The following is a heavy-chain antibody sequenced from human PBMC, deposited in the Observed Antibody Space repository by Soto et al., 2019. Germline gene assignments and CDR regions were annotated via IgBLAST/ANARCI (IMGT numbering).Heavy chain of an antibody. Sequence: QVQLVESGGRVVQPGRSLRLSCTASGFIFDNPGMHWVRQAPGKGLELVAVKWFDGSQKYYTDSVKGRFTISRDDSKSTLYLQMTNLTVDDTAMYFCVRVGTVNFDSWGQGTMVTVSS. CDR3: VRVGTVNFDS. CDR2: KWFDGSQK. CDR1: GFIFDNPG. D-gene: IGHD2-21*02. J-gene: IGHJ5*01. V-gene: IGHV3-33*01.